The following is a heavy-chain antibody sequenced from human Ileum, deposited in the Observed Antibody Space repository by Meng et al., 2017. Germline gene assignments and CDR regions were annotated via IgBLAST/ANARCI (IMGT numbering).Heavy chain of an antibody. J-gene: IGHJ4*02. CDR1: GGSISSGDYY. CDR3: ARDRDSSGYYPY. CDR2: IYYSGST. Sequence: HVQLQESGLGLVKPSPTLSLTCPVSGGSISSGDYYWSWIRQPPGKGLEWIGYIYYSGSTYYNPSLKSRLTISVDTSKNQFSLKLSSVTAADTAVYYCARDRDSSGYYPYWGQGTLVTVSS. D-gene: IGHD3-22*01. V-gene: IGHV4-30-4*01.